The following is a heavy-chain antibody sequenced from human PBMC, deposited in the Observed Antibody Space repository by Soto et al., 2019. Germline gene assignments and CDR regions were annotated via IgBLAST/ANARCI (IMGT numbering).Heavy chain of an antibody. D-gene: IGHD2-2*01. CDR2: IIPIFGTA. V-gene: IGHV1-69*12. CDR3: ARGDVVRIGTSLWFDR. J-gene: IGHJ5*02. CDR1: GGTFSSYA. Sequence: QVQLVQSGAEVKKPGSSVKVSCKASGGTFSSYAISWVRQAPGQGLEWMGGIIPIFGTANYAQKFQGRVTNTADESTSTAYMEVSSLRSEHTAVYYCARGDVVRIGTSLWFDRWGQGTLVTVSS.